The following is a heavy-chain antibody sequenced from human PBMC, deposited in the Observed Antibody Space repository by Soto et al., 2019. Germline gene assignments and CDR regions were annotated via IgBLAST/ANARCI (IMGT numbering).Heavy chain of an antibody. CDR1: GFTFSDYY. CDR3: ARHGLNVLRFLEWLIYMDV. V-gene: IGHV3-11*01. Sequence: GGSLRLSCAASGFTFSDYYMSWIRQAPGKGLEWVSYISSSGSTIYYADSVKGRFTISRDNAKNSLYLQMNSLRAEDTAVYYCARHGLNVLRFLEWLIYMDVWGKGTTVTVSS. D-gene: IGHD3-3*01. CDR2: ISSSGSTI. J-gene: IGHJ6*03.